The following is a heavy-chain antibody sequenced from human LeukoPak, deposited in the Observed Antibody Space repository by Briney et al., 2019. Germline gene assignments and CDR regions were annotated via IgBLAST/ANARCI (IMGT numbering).Heavy chain of an antibody. Sequence: SETLSLTCTVSGGSISNYYWSWIRQPAGKGLEWIGRIYTSGSTNYNPSLESRVTMSVDTSKKQFSLILSSVTAADSAVYYCARDRCNSTNCSARVAFDIWGQGTMVTVSS. CDR1: GGSISNYY. CDR3: ARDRCNSTNCSARVAFDI. V-gene: IGHV4-4*07. CDR2: IYTSGST. D-gene: IGHD2-2*01. J-gene: IGHJ3*02.